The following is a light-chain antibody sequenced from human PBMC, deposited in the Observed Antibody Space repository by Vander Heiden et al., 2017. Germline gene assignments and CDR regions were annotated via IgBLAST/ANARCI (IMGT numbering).Light chain of an antibody. Sequence: DIVMSQSPDPLAVSLGERATIHCKSSQSVLYSSNNKNYLAWYQQKPGPPPKLLIYWASTRESGVPDRFSGSGSGTDFTLTISSLQAEDVAVYYCQQDYTTPQTFGQGTKVEIK. CDR3: QQDYTTPQT. CDR1: QSVLYSSNNKNY. CDR2: WAS. J-gene: IGKJ1*01. V-gene: IGKV4-1*01.